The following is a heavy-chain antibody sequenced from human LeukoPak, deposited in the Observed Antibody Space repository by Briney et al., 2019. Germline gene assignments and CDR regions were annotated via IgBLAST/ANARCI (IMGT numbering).Heavy chain of an antibody. CDR1: GLTFSSYA. D-gene: IGHD7-27*01. J-gene: IGHJ4*02. Sequence: GGSLRLSCAPSGLTFSSYAMNWVRQAPGKGLEWVSGITPDAGRTYYADSVKGRFTIYRDNSKNTVYLQMNSLGAEDTAVYYCVQDWAWGAFGYWGQGTLVTVSS. CDR3: VQDWAWGAFGY. V-gene: IGHV3-23*01. CDR2: ITPDAGRT.